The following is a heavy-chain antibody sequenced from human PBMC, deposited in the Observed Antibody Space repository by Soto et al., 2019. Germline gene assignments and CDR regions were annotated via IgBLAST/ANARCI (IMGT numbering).Heavy chain of an antibody. D-gene: IGHD6-13*01. CDR2: ISSSSSYI. Sequence: PGGSLRLSCAASGFTFSSYSMNWVRQAPGKGLEWVSSISSSSSYIYYADSVKGRFTISRDNAKNSLYLQMNSLRAEDTAVYYCAREEVSSSWDNTWFDPWGQGTLVTVSS. J-gene: IGHJ5*02. CDR3: AREEVSSSWDNTWFDP. V-gene: IGHV3-21*01. CDR1: GFTFSSYS.